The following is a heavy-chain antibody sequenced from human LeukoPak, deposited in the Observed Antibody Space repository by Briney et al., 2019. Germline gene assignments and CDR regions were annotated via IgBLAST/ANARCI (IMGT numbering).Heavy chain of an antibody. D-gene: IGHD3-10*02. CDR2: IGGSGVRT. CDR1: GFTFTTYG. J-gene: IGHJ6*04. V-gene: IGHV3-23*01. Sequence: GGSLRLSCSASGFTFTTYGMNWVRQAPGKGLEWVSGIGGSGVRTYYADSVKGRFTISRDNAKNALYLQMNSLRAEDTAVYYCAELGVTMIGGVWGKGTTVTISS. CDR3: AELGVTMIGGV.